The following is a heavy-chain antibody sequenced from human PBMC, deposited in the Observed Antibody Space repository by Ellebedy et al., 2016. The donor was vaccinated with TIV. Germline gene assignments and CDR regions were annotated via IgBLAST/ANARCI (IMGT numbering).Heavy chain of an antibody. J-gene: IGHJ5*02. Sequence: GGSLRLSCAASGFIVSSNYMSWVRQAPGKGLEWVSVIYSGGSTYYADSVKGRFTISRDNSKNTLYLQMNSLRAEDTAVYYCARAEWLVGREGWFDPWGQGTLVTVSS. D-gene: IGHD6-19*01. CDR2: IYSGGST. V-gene: IGHV3-66*01. CDR3: ARAEWLVGREGWFDP. CDR1: GFIVSSNY.